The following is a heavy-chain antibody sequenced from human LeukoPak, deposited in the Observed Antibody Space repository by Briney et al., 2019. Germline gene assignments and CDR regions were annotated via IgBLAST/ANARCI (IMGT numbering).Heavy chain of an antibody. D-gene: IGHD4-23*01. J-gene: IGHJ5*02. CDR3: ARDPAGYGGNNRFDP. CDR2: IYYSGST. V-gene: IGHV4-59*01. Sequence: SETLSLTCTVSGGSISSYYWSWIRQPPGKGLEWIGYIYYSGSTNYNPSLKSRVTISVDTSKNQFSLKLSSVTAADTAVYYCARDPAGYGGNNRFDPWGQGTLVTVSS. CDR1: GGSISSYY.